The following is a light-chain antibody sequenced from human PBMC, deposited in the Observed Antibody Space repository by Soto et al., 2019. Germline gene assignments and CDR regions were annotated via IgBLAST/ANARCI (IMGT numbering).Light chain of an antibody. V-gene: IGKV3-20*01. J-gene: IGKJ3*01. CDR2: GAS. Sequence: EIVLTQSPGTLSLSPGERATLSCRASQSVSNNYLAWYQQKPGQAPRLLISGASNRDTGIPDRFSGSGSGTDFTLAISRLEPEDFVVYYCQQYGTSPFTFGPGTRVDLK. CDR3: QQYGTSPFT. CDR1: QSVSNNY.